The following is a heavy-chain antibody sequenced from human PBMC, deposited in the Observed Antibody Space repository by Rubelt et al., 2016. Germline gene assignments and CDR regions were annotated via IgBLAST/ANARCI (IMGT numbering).Heavy chain of an antibody. Sequence: QVQLQQWGAGLLKPSETLSLTCAVYGGSVSGYYWSWIRQPPGKGLEWIGEINHSGSTNYNPSLKSRVTISVDTSKNQFSLKLSSVTAADTAVYYCARGAMVRGVDPWGQGTLVTVSS. J-gene: IGHJ5*02. D-gene: IGHD3-10*01. CDR2: INHSGST. CDR3: ARGAMVRGVDP. V-gene: IGHV4-34*01. CDR1: GGSVSGYY.